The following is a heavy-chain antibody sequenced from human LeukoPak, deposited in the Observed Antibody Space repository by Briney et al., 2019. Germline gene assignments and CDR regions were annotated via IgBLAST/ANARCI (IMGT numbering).Heavy chain of an antibody. D-gene: IGHD5-24*01. Sequence: SETLSLTCAVYGGSFSGYYWSWIRQPPGKGLEWIGEINHSGGTNYNPSLKSRVTISVDTSKNQFSLKLSSVTAADTAVYYCARVDGPTRFDYWGQGTLVTVSS. CDR3: ARVDGPTRFDY. J-gene: IGHJ4*02. CDR2: INHSGGT. CDR1: GGSFSGYY. V-gene: IGHV4-34*01.